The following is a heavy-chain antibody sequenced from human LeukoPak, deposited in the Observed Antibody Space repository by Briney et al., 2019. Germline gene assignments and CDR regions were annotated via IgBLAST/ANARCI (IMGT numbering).Heavy chain of an antibody. V-gene: IGHV3-21*01. CDR2: ISSSSSYI. CDR3: ARDLQGFGGA. CDR1: GFTFSSYW. J-gene: IGHJ4*02. Sequence: GGSLRLSCAASGFTFSSYWMSWVRQAPGKGLEWVSSISSSSSYIYYADSVKGRFTISRDNAKNSLYLQMNSLRAEDTAVYYCARDLQGFGGAWGQGTLVTVSS. D-gene: IGHD3-10*01.